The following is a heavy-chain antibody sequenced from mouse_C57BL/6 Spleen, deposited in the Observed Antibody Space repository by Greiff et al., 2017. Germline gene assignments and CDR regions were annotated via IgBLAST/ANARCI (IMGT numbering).Heavy chain of an antibody. CDR2: ISYDGSN. CDR1: GYSITSGYY. D-gene: IGHD1-2*01. Sequence: VQLQESGPGLVKPSQSLSLTCSVTGYSITSGYYWNWIRQFPGNKLEWMGYISYDGSNNYNPSLKNRISLTRDTSKNQFFLKLNSVTTEDTAKYYCAIITTDGYFDVWGTGTTVTVSS. CDR3: AIITTDGYFDV. J-gene: IGHJ1*03. V-gene: IGHV3-6*01.